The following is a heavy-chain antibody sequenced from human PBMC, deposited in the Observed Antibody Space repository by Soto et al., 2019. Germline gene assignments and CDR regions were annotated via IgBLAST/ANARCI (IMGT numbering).Heavy chain of an antibody. V-gene: IGHV4-39*01. D-gene: IGHD1-7*01. CDR1: GGSISSSSYY. CDR2: IYYSGST. J-gene: IGHJ4*02. CDR3: ARRPNGWNYGIYFDY. Sequence: SETLSLTCTVSGGSISSSSYYWGWIRQPPGKGLEWIGSIYYSGSTYYNPSLKSRVTISVDTSKNQFSLKLSSVTAADTAVYYCARRPNGWNYGIYFDYWGQGTLVTVSS.